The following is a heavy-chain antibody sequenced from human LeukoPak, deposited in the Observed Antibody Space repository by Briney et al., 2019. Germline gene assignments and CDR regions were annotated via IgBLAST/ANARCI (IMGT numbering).Heavy chain of an antibody. CDR2: IYHSGST. J-gene: IGHJ5*02. Sequence: SQTLSLTCAVSGGSISSGGYSWSWIRQPPGKGLEWIGYIYHSGSTYYNPSLKSRVTISVDRSKNQFSLKLSSVTAADTAVYYCARGGGSGSYHWFDPWGQGALVTVSS. CDR3: ARGGGSGSYHWFDP. CDR1: GGSISSGGYS. D-gene: IGHD3-10*01. V-gene: IGHV4-30-2*01.